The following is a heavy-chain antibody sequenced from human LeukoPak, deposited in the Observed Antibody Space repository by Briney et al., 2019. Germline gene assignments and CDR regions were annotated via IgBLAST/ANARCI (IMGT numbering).Heavy chain of an antibody. Sequence: PSETLSLTCNVSGGSIRSYYWRWIRQPPGKGLEWIGCIYYSGITNYNPSLKSRVTISVDTSKNQFSLKLSSVTAADTAVYYCARHSYYDSSGYYPLGYWGQGTLVTVSS. CDR3: ARHSYYDSSGYYPLGY. CDR2: IYYSGIT. CDR1: GGSIRSYY. J-gene: IGHJ4*02. V-gene: IGHV4-59*08. D-gene: IGHD3-22*01.